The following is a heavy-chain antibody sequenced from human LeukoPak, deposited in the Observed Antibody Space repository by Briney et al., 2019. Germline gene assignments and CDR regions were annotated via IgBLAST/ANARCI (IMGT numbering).Heavy chain of an antibody. CDR3: ARGGYSSGWYTGYYYYYMDV. V-gene: IGHV3-30*02. CDR2: IRYVGINK. CDR1: GFTFSTYG. J-gene: IGHJ6*03. Sequence: PGGSLRLSCAASGFTFSTYGMHWVRQAPGKGLEWVSFIRYVGINKYYADSVKGRFTISRDNSKNTLYLQMNSLRAEDTAVYYCARGGYSSGWYTGYYYYYMDVWGKGTTVTVSS. D-gene: IGHD6-19*01.